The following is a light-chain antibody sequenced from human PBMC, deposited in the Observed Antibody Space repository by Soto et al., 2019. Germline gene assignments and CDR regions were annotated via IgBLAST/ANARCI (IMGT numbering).Light chain of an antibody. CDR1: YSDVGGYNY. V-gene: IGLV2-14*01. CDR2: EVS. CDR3: SSYTSSSTLYV. J-gene: IGLJ1*01. Sequence: QSVLTQPRSVSGSPGQSVTISCTGSYSDVGGYNYVSWYQQHPGKAPKLMIYEVSNRPSGVSNRFSGSKSGNTASLTISGLQAEDEADYYCSSYTSSSTLYVFGTGTKVTVL.